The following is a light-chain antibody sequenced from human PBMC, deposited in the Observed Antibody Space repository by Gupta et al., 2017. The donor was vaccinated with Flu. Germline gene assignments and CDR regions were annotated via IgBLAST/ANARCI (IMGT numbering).Light chain of an antibody. J-gene: IGKJ4*01. CDR2: WGS. Sequence: SLGGRPTINGKASQSGGNSAKNKNNLGWKQEKPGQPPKRHIYWGSTREAGVPDRCSGSGCGTDGTLTISSLQAEDVAVYYCQQDDSTPITFGRGTKVEIK. CDR3: QQDDSTPIT. V-gene: IGKV4-1*01. CDR1: QSGGNSAKNKNN.